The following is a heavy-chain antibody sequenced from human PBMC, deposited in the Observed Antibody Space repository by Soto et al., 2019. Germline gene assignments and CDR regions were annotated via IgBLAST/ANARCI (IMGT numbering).Heavy chain of an antibody. J-gene: IGHJ4*02. CDR2: INHSGST. V-gene: IGHV4-34*01. CDR1: AGSFSGYY. Sequence: QVQLQQWGAGLLKPSETLSLACAVYAGSFSGYYWSWIRQPPGKGLVWIGEINHSGSTNYNPSLKSRVTISVDTSKNQFSLKLSSVTAVDTAVYYCARGYGRNVDYWGQGTLVTVS. CDR3: ARGYGRNVDY. D-gene: IGHD1-1*01.